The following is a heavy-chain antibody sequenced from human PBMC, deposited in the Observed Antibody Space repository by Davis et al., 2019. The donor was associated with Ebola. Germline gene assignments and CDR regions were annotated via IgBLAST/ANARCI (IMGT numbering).Heavy chain of an antibody. CDR1: GYSFTSYW. CDR3: ARHVIASSSSGYYGHFDY. Sequence: GESLKISCKGSGYSFTSYWISWVRQMPGKGLEWMGRIDPSDSYTNYSPSFQGHVTISADKSISTAYLQWSSLKASDTAMYYCARHVIASSSSGYYGHFDYWGQGTLVTVSS. D-gene: IGHD3-22*01. CDR2: IDPSDSYT. J-gene: IGHJ4*02. V-gene: IGHV5-10-1*01.